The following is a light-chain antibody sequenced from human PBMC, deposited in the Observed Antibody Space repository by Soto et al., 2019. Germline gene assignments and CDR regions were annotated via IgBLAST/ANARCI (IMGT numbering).Light chain of an antibody. CDR2: NND. Sequence: QSALTQAPSASGTPGQRVTISCSGSSSNIGSNTVSWYQQVPGTAPKLLIYNNDQRPSGVPDRFSGSKSGTSASLAIGGLQSEDEADYYCTAWDDSLNGWVFGGGTKLTVL. V-gene: IGLV1-44*01. J-gene: IGLJ3*02. CDR3: TAWDDSLNGWV. CDR1: SSNIGSNT.